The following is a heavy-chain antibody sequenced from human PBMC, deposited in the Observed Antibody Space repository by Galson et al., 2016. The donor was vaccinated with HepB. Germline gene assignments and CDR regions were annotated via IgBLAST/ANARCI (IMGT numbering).Heavy chain of an antibody. D-gene: IGHD3-10*01. CDR3: ANYPYYYGSGTPYSNWFDP. CDR2: IYYTENT. V-gene: IGHV4-39*07. J-gene: IGHJ5*02. Sequence: WVRQAPGKGLEWIGSIYYTENTHYNPSFKSRVTMAVDTSKNQFSLKLTSVAAADTAVYYCANYPYYYGSGTPYSNWFDPWGQGILVTVSS.